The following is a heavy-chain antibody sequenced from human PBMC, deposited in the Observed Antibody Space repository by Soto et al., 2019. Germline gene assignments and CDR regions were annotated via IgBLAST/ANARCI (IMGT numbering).Heavy chain of an antibody. J-gene: IGHJ3*02. Sequence: PSGTLSLTCSVYGSSIYIYYWSWIRQPPGKGLEYIAYVYYGGTNYNPSLKSRVTISMDTSKNQFSLKLSSVTAADTAVYYCARVYGDFALFAFDIWGQGTMVT. CDR3: ARVYGDFALFAFDI. CDR1: GSSIYIYY. D-gene: IGHD4-17*01. V-gene: IGHV4-59*08. CDR2: VYYGGT.